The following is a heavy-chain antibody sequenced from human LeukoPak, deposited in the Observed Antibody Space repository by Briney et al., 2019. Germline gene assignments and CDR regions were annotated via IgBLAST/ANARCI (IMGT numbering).Heavy chain of an antibody. J-gene: IGHJ5*02. Sequence: GGSLRLSCAASGFTFSSYSMNWVRQAPGKGLEWVSSISSSSSTIYYADSVKGRFTISRDNAKNSLYLQMNSLRAEDTAVYYCARESSRGYKFDPWGQGTLVTVSS. CDR1: GFTFSSYS. CDR3: ARESSRGYKFDP. V-gene: IGHV3-48*01. CDR2: ISSSSSTI. D-gene: IGHD5-12*01.